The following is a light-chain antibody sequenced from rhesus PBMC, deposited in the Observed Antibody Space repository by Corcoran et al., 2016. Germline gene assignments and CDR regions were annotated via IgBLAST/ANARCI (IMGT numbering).Light chain of an antibody. V-gene: IGKV1-38*01. CDR2: DAS. CDR1: QGISSY. J-gene: IGKJ4*01. CDR3: QQRKSYPLT. Sequence: DIQLTQSPSSLSASVGDRVTITCRASQGISSYLAWYQQKSGKAPSPLIYDASNLQSGVPSRFSGSGSGTEFTLTISSLQAEDFATYYCQQRKSYPLTFGGGTKVEIK.